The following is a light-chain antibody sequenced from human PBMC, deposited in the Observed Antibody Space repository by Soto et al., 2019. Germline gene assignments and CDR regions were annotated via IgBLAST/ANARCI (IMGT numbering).Light chain of an antibody. CDR2: EDI. Sequence: QSVLTQPPSVSGAPGQTVTISCTGSSSNIGARYEVHWYQQLPGTAPKLLIYEDIKRPSGIPDRFSGSKSGVSASLAITGLLSEDEAEYYCQSYDSSLSGVVFGGGTKLTVL. J-gene: IGLJ2*01. V-gene: IGLV1-40*01. CDR1: SSNIGARYE. CDR3: QSYDSSLSGVV.